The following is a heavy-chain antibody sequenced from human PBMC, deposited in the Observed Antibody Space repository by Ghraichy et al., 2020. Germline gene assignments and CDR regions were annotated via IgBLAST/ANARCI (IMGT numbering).Heavy chain of an antibody. D-gene: IGHD4-11*01. Sequence: GGSLRLSCAASGFTFSSYWMHWVRQAPGKGLVWVSRINSDGSSTSYADSVKGRFTISRDNAKNTLYLQMNSLRAEDTAVYYCARNSNYDYYYYYGMDVWGQGTTVTVSS. J-gene: IGHJ6*02. CDR2: INSDGSST. CDR3: ARNSNYDYYYYYGMDV. CDR1: GFTFSSYW. V-gene: IGHV3-74*01.